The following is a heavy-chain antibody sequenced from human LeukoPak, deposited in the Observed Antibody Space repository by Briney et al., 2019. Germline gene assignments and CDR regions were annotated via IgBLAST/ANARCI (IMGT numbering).Heavy chain of an antibody. CDR1: GGSISSYY. CDR3: ARSLWSNWFDP. V-gene: IGHV4-59*01. D-gene: IGHD3-10*01. J-gene: IGHJ5*02. CDR2: IYYSGST. Sequence: PSETLSLTCTVSGGSISSYYWSWIRQPPGKGLEWIGYIYYSGSTNYNPSLKSRVTMSVDTSKDQFSLKLSSVTAADTAVYYCARSLWSNWFDPWGQGTLVTVSS.